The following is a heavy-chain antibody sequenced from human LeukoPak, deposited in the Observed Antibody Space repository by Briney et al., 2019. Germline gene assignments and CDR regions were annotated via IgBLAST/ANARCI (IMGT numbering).Heavy chain of an antibody. D-gene: IGHD5-24*01. V-gene: IGHV3-48*04. J-gene: IGHJ4*02. CDR1: GFTFSNAW. CDR3: ARESATTIDY. Sequence: GGSLRLSCAASGFTFSNAWMNWVRQAPGKGLEWVSYISSSGSTIYYADSVKGRFTISRDNAKNSLYLQMNSLRAEDTAVYYCARESATTIDYWGQGTLVTVSS. CDR2: ISSSGSTI.